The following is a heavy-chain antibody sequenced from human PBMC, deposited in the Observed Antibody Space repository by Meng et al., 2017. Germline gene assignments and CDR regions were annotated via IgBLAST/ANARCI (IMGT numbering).Heavy chain of an antibody. V-gene: IGHV3-74*01. Sequence: EVQLVESGGGLVQPGGSLRLSCAASGFSFSSSWMNWVRQPPGKGLMWVARINSDGTIANSADSVKGRFTISRDNAKNTLYLQMNSLRAEDTAVYYCARSDWFDPWGQGTLVTVSS. J-gene: IGHJ5*02. CDR1: GFSFSSSW. CDR3: ARSDWFDP. CDR2: INSDGTIA.